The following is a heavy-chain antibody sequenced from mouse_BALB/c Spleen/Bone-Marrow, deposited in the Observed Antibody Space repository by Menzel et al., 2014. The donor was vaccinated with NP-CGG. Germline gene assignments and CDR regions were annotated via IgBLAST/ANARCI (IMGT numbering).Heavy chain of an antibody. V-gene: IGHV3-8*02. J-gene: IGHJ2*01. CDR2: ISYSGKT. Sequence: VQMQQSGPSLVKPSQTMSLTCSVTGDSITSGYWNWIRKFPGNKLEYMGYISYSGKTYYTPSLKNRISITRDTSNNQYYLQLNSVTTEDTATYYCATYDGYCFDYWGQGTTLTVSS. D-gene: IGHD2-3*01. CDR3: ATYDGYCFDY. CDR1: GDSITSGY.